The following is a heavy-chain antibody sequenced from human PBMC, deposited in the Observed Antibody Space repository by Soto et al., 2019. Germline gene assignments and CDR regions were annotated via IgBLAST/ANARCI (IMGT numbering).Heavy chain of an antibody. V-gene: IGHV3-7*03. D-gene: IGHD5-12*01. J-gene: IGHJ4*02. CDR3: ARGISEAVAPIMGCYFDY. CDR1: GFPFSTYW. Sequence: EVQLVESGGDLVQPGGSLRLSCVASGFPFSTYWMTWVRQAPGKGLEWVASIKQAGSQELYVDSVGGRFTISRDNAKNSVYLQMISLRVEDTAVYYCARGISEAVAPIMGCYFDYWGQGTLVTVSS. CDR2: IKQAGSQE.